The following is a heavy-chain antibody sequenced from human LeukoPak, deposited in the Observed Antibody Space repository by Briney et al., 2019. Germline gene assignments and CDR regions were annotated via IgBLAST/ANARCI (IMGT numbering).Heavy chain of an antibody. CDR1: GYTFTSYA. CDR3: ASFFCTSALCYYLDY. CDR2: INTNTGNP. D-gene: IGHD2-8*01. V-gene: IGHV7-4-1*02. Sequence: GASVKVSCKASGYTFTSYAMNWVRQAPGQGLEWMGWINTNTGNPTYAQGFTGRFVFSLDTSDNTAYLQISSLRAEDTAVYSCASFFCTSALCYYLDYWGQGTLVTVSS. J-gene: IGHJ4*02.